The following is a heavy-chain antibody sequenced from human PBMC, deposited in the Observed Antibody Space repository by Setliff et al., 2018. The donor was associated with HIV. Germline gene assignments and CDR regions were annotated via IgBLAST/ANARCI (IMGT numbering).Heavy chain of an antibody. CDR1: GYTLTELS. Sequence: GASVKVSCKISGYTLTELSIHWVRQAPGKGLEWMANFDPEDGETFYAQKFQGRLTMTEDTSTDTAYMELSSLRSDDTAMYYCATDPGYSSTWYSESFQHWGQGTVVT. CDR2: FDPEDGET. D-gene: IGHD6-13*01. V-gene: IGHV1-24*01. CDR3: ATDPGYSSTWYSESFQH. J-gene: IGHJ1*01.